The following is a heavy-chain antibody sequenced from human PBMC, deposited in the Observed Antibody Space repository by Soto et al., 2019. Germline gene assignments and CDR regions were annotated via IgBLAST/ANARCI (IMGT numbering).Heavy chain of an antibody. Sequence: EVQLLESGGGLLQSGGSLRLSCAASGFTFSSYAMSWVHQAPGKGLEWVSGISRGGDFTYYADSVKGRFTISGDNSKNTLYLQMNSLRADDTAVYYCARATYYDFFSDPRDVDYWGQGTLVTVSS. CDR2: ISRGGDFT. V-gene: IGHV3-23*01. J-gene: IGHJ4*02. D-gene: IGHD3-3*01. CDR1: GFTFSSYA. CDR3: ARATYYDFFSDPRDVDY.